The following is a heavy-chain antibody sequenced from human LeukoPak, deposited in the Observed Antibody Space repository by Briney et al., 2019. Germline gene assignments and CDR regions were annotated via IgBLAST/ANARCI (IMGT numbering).Heavy chain of an antibody. CDR2: IFHRGGS. Sequence: PSETLSLTCAVAGSCINSNNWWSWVRQPPGKGLEWIGEIFHRGGSHYNPPLKSRVTMSLDKSNNQCSLIVTSVTAADTAIYYCTRIPFRYYSLDVWGRGTTVTVSS. J-gene: IGHJ6*02. V-gene: IGHV4-4*02. D-gene: IGHD2/OR15-2a*01. CDR1: GSCINSNNW. CDR3: TRIPFRYYSLDV.